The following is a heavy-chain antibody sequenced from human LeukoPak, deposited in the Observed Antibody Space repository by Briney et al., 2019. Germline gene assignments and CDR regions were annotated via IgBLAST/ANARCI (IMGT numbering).Heavy chain of an antibody. CDR1: GFTFSSYG. Sequence: GGSLRLSCAASGFTFSSYGMHWVRQAPGKGLEWVAVISYDGSNKYYADSVKGRFTISRDNSKNTLYLQMNSLRVEDTAVYYCARDPVAASRDYDSWGGYYPATYDYYGMDVWGQGTTVTVSS. J-gene: IGHJ6*02. V-gene: IGHV3-30*03. CDR3: ARDPVAASRDYDSWGGYYPATYDYYGMDV. CDR2: ISYDGSNK. D-gene: IGHD3-3*01.